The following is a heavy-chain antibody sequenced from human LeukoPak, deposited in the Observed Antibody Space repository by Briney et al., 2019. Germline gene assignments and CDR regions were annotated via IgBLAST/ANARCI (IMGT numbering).Heavy chain of an antibody. CDR2: IYYIGST. D-gene: IGHD5-24*01. V-gene: IGHV4-39*01. CDR3: ARRGPLRDGYNYS. Sequence: SETLSLTCTVSGGSISTTSYYWCWIRQPPGKGLEWIGNIYYIGSTYYNPSLQSRVTISVDTSKNQFSLKLSSVTAADTAVYYCARRGPLRDGYNYSWGQGTLVIVSS. CDR1: GGSISTTSYY. J-gene: IGHJ4*02.